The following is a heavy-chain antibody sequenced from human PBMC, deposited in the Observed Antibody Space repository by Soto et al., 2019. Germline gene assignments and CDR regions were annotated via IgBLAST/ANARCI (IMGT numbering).Heavy chain of an antibody. CDR1: GGSISSYY. D-gene: IGHD4-4*01. CDR3: ARELAVPIRFDP. Sequence: SETLSLTCTVSGGSISSYYWSWIRQPPGKGLEWIGYIYYSGSTNYNPSLKSRDNISVDTSKNQFSLKLSSVTAADTAVYYCARELAVPIRFDPWGQGTLVTVSS. V-gene: IGHV4-59*01. J-gene: IGHJ5*02. CDR2: IYYSGST.